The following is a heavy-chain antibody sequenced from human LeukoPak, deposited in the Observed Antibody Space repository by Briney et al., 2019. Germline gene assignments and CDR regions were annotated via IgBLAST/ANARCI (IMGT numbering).Heavy chain of an antibody. Sequence: SETLSLTCTVSGGSISSSSYYWGWIRQPPGKGLEWIGSIYYSGSTYYNPSLKSRVTISVDTSKNQFSLKLSYVTAADTAVYYCARQARYYDFWSGSNWFDPWGQGTLVTVSS. CDR1: GGSISSSSYY. D-gene: IGHD3-3*01. J-gene: IGHJ5*02. CDR3: ARQARYYDFWSGSNWFDP. V-gene: IGHV4-39*07. CDR2: IYYSGST.